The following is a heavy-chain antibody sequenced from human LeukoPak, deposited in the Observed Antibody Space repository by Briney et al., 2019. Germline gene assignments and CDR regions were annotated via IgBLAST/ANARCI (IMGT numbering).Heavy chain of an antibody. CDR1: GGSISSGSYY. J-gene: IGHJ4*02. Sequence: PSQTLSLTCTVSGGSISSGSYYWSWIRQPAGKGLEWIGRIYTSGSTNYNPPLKSRVTISVDTSKNQFSLKLSSVTAADTAVYYCASLYSGSSNYFDYWGQGTLVTVSS. V-gene: IGHV4-61*02. D-gene: IGHD1-26*01. CDR2: IYTSGST. CDR3: ASLYSGSSNYFDY.